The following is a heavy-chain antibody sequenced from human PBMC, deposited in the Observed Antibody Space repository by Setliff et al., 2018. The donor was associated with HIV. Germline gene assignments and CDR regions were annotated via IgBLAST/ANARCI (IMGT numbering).Heavy chain of an antibody. CDR2: INWNGYST. Sequence: GGSLRLSCAASGFTFSSYSMNWVRQAPGKGLEWVSGINWNGYSTGYADSVKGRFTISSDNAKNSLYLQMRSLRAEDTAVYYCARLTPYCSSTRCPVHYFDSWGQGTLVNVSS. CDR3: ARLTPYCSSTRCPVHYFDS. D-gene: IGHD2-2*01. V-gene: IGHV3-20*04. J-gene: IGHJ4*02. CDR1: GFTFSSYS.